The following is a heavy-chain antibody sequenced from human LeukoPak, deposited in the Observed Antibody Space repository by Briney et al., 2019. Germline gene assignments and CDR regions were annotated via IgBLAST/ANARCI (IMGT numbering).Heavy chain of an antibody. CDR2: ISWNSGSI. J-gene: IGHJ4*02. CDR1: GFAFDDYA. D-gene: IGHD5-18*01. Sequence: PGRYLRLSCAPSGFAFDDYAMHWVRQAPGRSLEWVSGISWNSGSIGYADSVKGRFTISRDNAKNSLYLQMNSLRAEDMALYYCARGYSYGYVGIDYWGQGTLVTVSS. V-gene: IGHV3-9*03. CDR3: ARGYSYGYVGIDY.